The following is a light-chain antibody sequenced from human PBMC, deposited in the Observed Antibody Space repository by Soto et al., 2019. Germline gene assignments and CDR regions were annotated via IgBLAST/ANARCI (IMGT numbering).Light chain of an antibody. CDR3: QQYNSYPWT. J-gene: IGKJ1*01. CDR1: QWIREG. V-gene: IGKV1-5*03. Sequence: DIQMTQSPSTLSASVGDRVTITCRARQWIREGMAWYQQKPGKAPKLLIYESSSLQIGVPSRFSGSGSGTDFILTIISLQPDDFATYYCQQYNSYPWTFGQGTKVEIK. CDR2: ESS.